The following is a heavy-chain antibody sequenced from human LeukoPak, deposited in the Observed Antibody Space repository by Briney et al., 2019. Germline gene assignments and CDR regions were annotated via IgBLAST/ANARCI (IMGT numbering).Heavy chain of an antibody. CDR2: VNSDGIT. D-gene: IGHD7-27*01. J-gene: IGHJ4*02. CDR3: AAGWGFLDY. V-gene: IGHV3-66*01. CDR1: GITVSNNH. Sequence: GGSLRLSCAASGITVSNNHMSWVRQAPGKGLEWVSIVNSDGITYNADSVKGRFIISRGNSKNTVSLEMNRLRVEDTAIYYCAAGWGFLDYWGQGTLVTVSS.